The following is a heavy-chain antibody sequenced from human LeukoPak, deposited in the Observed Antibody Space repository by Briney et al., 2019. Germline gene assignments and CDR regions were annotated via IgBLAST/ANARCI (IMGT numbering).Heavy chain of an antibody. D-gene: IGHD6-13*01. CDR1: GYTFTSYD. J-gene: IGHJ5*02. CDR2: MNPNSGNT. Sequence: ASVKVSCKASGYTFTSYDINWVRQATGQGLEWMGWMNPNSGNTGYAQKFQGRVTMTRNTSISTAYMELSSLRSEDTAVYYCARVPPKLIAAAGVNWFDPWGQGTLVTVSS. V-gene: IGHV1-8*01. CDR3: ARVPPKLIAAAGVNWFDP.